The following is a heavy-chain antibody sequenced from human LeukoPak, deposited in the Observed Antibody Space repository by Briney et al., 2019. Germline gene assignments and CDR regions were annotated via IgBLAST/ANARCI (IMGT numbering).Heavy chain of an antibody. V-gene: IGHV3-74*01. J-gene: IGHJ4*02. Sequence: GGSLRLSCAASGFTFSSYWMHWVRQAPGKGLVWVSRINSDGSSTSYADSVKGRFTISRDNAKNTLYLQMNSLRAEDTAVYYCARDATYYYDSSGYYVPPYFDYWGRGTLVTVSS. CDR3: ARDATYYYDSSGYYVPPYFDY. D-gene: IGHD3-22*01. CDR2: INSDGSST. CDR1: GFTFSSYW.